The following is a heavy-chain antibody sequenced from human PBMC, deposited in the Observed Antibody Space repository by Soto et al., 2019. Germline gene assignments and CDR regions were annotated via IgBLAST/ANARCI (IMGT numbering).Heavy chain of an antibody. D-gene: IGHD3-22*01. CDR1: GFSLSTSGVG. Sequence: QITLKESGPTLVKPTQTLTLTCTFSGFSLSTSGVGVGWIRQPPGKALEWLALIYWDDDKRYSPSLKSRLTITKDTSKNQVVLTMTNMDPVDTATYYCAHRGYYYDSSGYYSAAVYFQHWGQGTLVTVSS. CDR2: IYWDDDK. CDR3: AHRGYYYDSSGYYSAAVYFQH. J-gene: IGHJ1*01. V-gene: IGHV2-5*02.